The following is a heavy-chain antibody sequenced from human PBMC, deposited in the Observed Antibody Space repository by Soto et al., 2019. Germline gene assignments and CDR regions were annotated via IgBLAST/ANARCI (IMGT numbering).Heavy chain of an antibody. CDR2: IYSGGST. Sequence: EVQLVESGGGLVQPGGSLRLSCAASGFTVSSNYMSWVRQAPGKGLEWVSVIYSGGSTYYADSVKGRFTISRDNSKNTLYLQMNSLRAEDTAVYYCARDFSAARPGISYFYLWGRGTLVTVSS. D-gene: IGHD6-6*01. J-gene: IGHJ2*01. V-gene: IGHV3-66*01. CDR3: ARDFSAARPGISYFYL. CDR1: GFTVSSNY.